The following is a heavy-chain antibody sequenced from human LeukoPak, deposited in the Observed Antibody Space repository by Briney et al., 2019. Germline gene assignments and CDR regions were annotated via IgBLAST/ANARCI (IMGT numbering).Heavy chain of an antibody. CDR2: ISAYNGNT. CDR1: GYTFTSYG. J-gene: IGHJ6*02. CDR3: ARAPNILTGHNGTDV. D-gene: IGHD3-9*01. Sequence: GASVKVSCKASGYTFTSYGISWVRQAPGQGLEWMGWISAYNGNTNYAQKLQGRVTMTTDTSTSTAYMELRSLRSDDTAVYYCARAPNILTGHNGTDVWGQGTTVTVSS. V-gene: IGHV1-18*01.